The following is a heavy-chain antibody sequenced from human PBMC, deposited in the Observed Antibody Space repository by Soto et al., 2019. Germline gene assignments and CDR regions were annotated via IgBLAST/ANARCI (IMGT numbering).Heavy chain of an antibody. J-gene: IGHJ6*02. CDR3: ARLKGYCSGGSCYSPYYYYGMDV. D-gene: IGHD2-15*01. V-gene: IGHV4-39*01. Sequence: PSETLSLTCTVSGGSISSSSYYWGWIRQPPGKGLEWIGSIYYSGSTYYNPSLKSRVTISVDTPKNQFSLKLSSVTAADTAVYYCARLKGYCSGGSCYSPYYYYGMDVWGQGTTVTVS. CDR2: IYYSGST. CDR1: GGSISSSSYY.